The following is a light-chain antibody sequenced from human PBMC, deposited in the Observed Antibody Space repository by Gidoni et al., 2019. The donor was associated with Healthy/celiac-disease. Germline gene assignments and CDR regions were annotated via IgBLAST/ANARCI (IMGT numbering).Light chain of an antibody. CDR2: GAS. Sequence: EIVMTQSPATLSVSPGERATPSCRASQSVSSNLAWYQQKPGQAPRLLIYGASTRATGIPARFSGSGSGTEFTLTISSLQSEDFAVYYCQQYNNWPPFEFGQGTKVEIK. J-gene: IGKJ1*01. CDR1: QSVSSN. V-gene: IGKV3-15*01. CDR3: QQYNNWPPFE.